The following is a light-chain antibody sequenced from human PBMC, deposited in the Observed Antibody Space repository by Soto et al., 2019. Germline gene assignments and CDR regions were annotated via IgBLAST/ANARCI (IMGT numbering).Light chain of an antibody. CDR3: SSYTSSSTLVL. J-gene: IGLJ2*01. CDR2: DVN. Sequence: QSALTQPASVSGSPGQSITISCTGTSSDVGGYNFVSWYQHHPGKAPKLMIYDVNNRPSGVSNRFSGSKSGNTASLTISGLQAEDEADYYCSSYTSSSTLVLFGGGTKLTVL. V-gene: IGLV2-14*03. CDR1: SSDVGGYNF.